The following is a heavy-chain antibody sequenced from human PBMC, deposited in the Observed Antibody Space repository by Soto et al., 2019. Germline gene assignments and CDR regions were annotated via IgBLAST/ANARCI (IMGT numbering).Heavy chain of an antibody. CDR2: FYYSVST. Sequence: SETLSLTCTVSGDSISTNSYSWGWIRQPPGQGLDCFVFFYYSVSTHYNPSLNSRLTFSVDTSKNQFSLKVSFVTAADTVVYYCLRLQGYCITTGCYGHYAMDVWGQGTTVTVSS. CDR1: GDSISTNSYS. V-gene: IGHV4-39*01. J-gene: IGHJ6*02. D-gene: IGHD2-2*01. CDR3: LRLQGYCITTGCYGHYAMDV.